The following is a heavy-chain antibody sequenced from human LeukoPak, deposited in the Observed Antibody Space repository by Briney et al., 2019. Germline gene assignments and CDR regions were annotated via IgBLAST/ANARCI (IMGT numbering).Heavy chain of an antibody. CDR1: GYTFTSYD. D-gene: IGHD3-9*01. CDR3: ARGPRGYFDWLPPGGPDY. V-gene: IGHV1-8*01. J-gene: IGHJ4*02. Sequence: SVKVSCKASGYTFTSYDINWVRQATGQGLEWMGWMNPNSGNTGYAQKFQGRVTMTRNTCISTAYMELSSLRSEDTAVYYCARGPRGYFDWLPPGGPDYWGQGTLVTVSS. CDR2: MNPNSGNT.